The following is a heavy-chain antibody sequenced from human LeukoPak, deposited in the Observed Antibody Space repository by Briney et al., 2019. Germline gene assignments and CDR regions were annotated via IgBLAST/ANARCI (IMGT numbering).Heavy chain of an antibody. CDR3: AQRHGSGSYYSPDY. V-gene: IGHV3-23*01. D-gene: IGHD3-10*01. CDR1: GFTFSSYA. CDR2: ISGSGGST. Sequence: GGSLRLSCAASGFTFSSYAVSWVRQAPGKGLEWVSAISGSGGSTYYADSVKGRFTISRDNSKNTLYLQMNSLRAEDTAVYYCAQRHGSGSYYSPDYWGQGTLVTVSS. J-gene: IGHJ4*02.